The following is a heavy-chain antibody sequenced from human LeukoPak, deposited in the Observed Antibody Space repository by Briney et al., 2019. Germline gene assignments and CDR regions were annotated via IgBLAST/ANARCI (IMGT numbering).Heavy chain of an antibody. CDR1: GGSFSGYY. D-gene: IGHD6-19*01. CDR3: ARHRRREQWLVREPSSPNFDY. CDR2: INHSGST. Sequence: LETLSLTCAVYGGSFSGYYWSWSRQPPGKGLEWIGEINHSGSTNYNPTLKSRVTISVDTSQNQFSLKLSSVTAADTAVYYCARHRRREQWLVREPSSPNFDYWGQGTLVTVSS. J-gene: IGHJ4*02. V-gene: IGHV4-34*01.